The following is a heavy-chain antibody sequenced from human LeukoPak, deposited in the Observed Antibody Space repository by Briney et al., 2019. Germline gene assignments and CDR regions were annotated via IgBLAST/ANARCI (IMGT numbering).Heavy chain of an antibody. V-gene: IGHV3-53*04. D-gene: IGHD5-12*01. J-gene: IGHJ4*02. Sequence: GGSLRLSCAASGFIVSSNYLSWVRQAPGKGLEWVSVIYSDGTTYYADSVKGRFTISRHNSMDTLYLQMNSLRPEDTAVYYCATGASYSGHEDYWGQGTLVTVSS. CDR3: ATGASYSGHEDY. CDR2: IYSDGTT. CDR1: GFIVSSNY.